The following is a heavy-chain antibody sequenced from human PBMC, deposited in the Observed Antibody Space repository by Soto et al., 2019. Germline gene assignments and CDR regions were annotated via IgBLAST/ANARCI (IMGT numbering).Heavy chain of an antibody. CDR3: ARGFSLHEGGALRFVEWSQFYGMDV. Sequence: SETLSLTCAVSGYSISSGYYWGWIRQPPGKWLEWIGSIYHSGSTYYNPSLKSRVTISLDTSKNQFSLKLSSVTAADTAEDYFARGFSLHEGGALRFVEWSQFYGMDVWGKGITVTVSP. V-gene: IGHV4-38-2*01. CDR1: GYSISSGYY. CDR2: IYHSGST. J-gene: IGHJ6*04. D-gene: IGHD3-3*01.